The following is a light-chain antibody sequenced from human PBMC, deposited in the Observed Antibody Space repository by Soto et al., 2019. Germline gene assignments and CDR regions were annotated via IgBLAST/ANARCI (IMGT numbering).Light chain of an antibody. CDR1: RSDVGGYNL. J-gene: IGLJ3*02. CDR2: DDI. V-gene: IGLV2-23*01. Sequence: QSALTQPASVSGSPGQSITISCTGTRSDVGGYNLVSWYQQHPGKAPTLMIYDDIKRPSGVSPRFSGSKSGNTASLTISGLQDEDEADYFCCSYAGSIPWVFGGGTQVTVL. CDR3: CSYAGSIPWV.